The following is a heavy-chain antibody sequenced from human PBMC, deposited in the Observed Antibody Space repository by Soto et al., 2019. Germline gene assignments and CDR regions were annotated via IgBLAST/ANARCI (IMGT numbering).Heavy chain of an antibody. CDR1: GYSFASHW. Sequence: PGESLKISCKGSGYSFASHWLAWVRQMPEKGLEWIGTIYPGDSDTKYSSAFRGHVTISADTSVSTAYLQWRSLEATDSAIYYCARYSGSYWHYLDFWGQGTLVTVSS. CDR3: ARYSGSYWHYLDF. CDR2: IYPGDSDT. V-gene: IGHV5-51*01. D-gene: IGHD1-26*01. J-gene: IGHJ4*02.